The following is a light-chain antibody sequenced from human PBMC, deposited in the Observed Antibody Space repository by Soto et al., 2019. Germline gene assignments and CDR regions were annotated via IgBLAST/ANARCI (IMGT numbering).Light chain of an antibody. V-gene: IGKV1-39*01. CDR1: QSISSY. Sequence: DIQMTQSPSSLSASVGDRVTITCRASQSISSYLNWYQQKPGKAPKLLIYAASSLQSGVPSRFSGSGSATDFTLTISSLQPEDFATYYCHQSYSTAPTFGQGNKGEIK. J-gene: IGKJ1*01. CDR2: AAS. CDR3: HQSYSTAPT.